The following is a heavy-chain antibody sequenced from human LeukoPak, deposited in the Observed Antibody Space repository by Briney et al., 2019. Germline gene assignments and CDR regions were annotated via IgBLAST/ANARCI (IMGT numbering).Heavy chain of an antibody. CDR1: GFTFDDYA. D-gene: IGHD2-2*01. CDR3: ARDRFPSCYLCYYYYGMDV. CDR2: ISWNSGSI. Sequence: SLRLSCAASGFTFDDYAMHWVRQAPGKGLEWVSGISWNSGSIGYADSVKGRFTISRDNAKNSLYLQMNSLRAEDTAVYYCARDRFPSCYLCYYYYGMDVWGQGTTVTVSS. V-gene: IGHV3-9*01. J-gene: IGHJ6*02.